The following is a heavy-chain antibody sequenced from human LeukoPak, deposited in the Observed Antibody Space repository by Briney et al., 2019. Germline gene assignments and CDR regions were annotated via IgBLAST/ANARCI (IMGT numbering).Heavy chain of an antibody. D-gene: IGHD3-10*01. CDR2: INHSGST. CDR3: ARGRGFGY. CDR1: GESFSGYY. J-gene: IGHJ4*02. Sequence: SETLSLTCAVYGESFSGYYWSWIRQPPGKGLEWIGEINHSGSTNYNPSLKSRVTVSVDTSKNQFSLKLSSVTAADTAVYYCARGRGFGYWGQGTLVTVSS. V-gene: IGHV4-34*01.